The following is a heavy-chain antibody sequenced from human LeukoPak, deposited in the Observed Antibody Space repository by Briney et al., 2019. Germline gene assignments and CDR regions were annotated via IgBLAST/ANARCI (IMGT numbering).Heavy chain of an antibody. Sequence: GGSLRLSCAASGFTFSSYAMSWVRQAPGKGLEWVSAISGSGGSTYYADSVKGRFTISRDNSKNTLYLQMNSLRAEDTAVYYCAKERSYSSGWFGYYFDYWGQGTLVTVSS. D-gene: IGHD6-19*01. V-gene: IGHV3-23*01. J-gene: IGHJ4*02. CDR2: ISGSGGST. CDR1: GFTFSSYA. CDR3: AKERSYSSGWFGYYFDY.